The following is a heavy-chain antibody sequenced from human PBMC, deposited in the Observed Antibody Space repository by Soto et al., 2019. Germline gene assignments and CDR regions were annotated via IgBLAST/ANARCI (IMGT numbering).Heavy chain of an antibody. V-gene: IGHV3-30*18. J-gene: IGHJ4*02. Sequence: QVQLVESGGGVVQPGRSLRLSCAVSGFTFSSYGMHWVRQAPGKGLEWVTIISYDGSDIYYADSVKGRFTISRDNSKNTLYLQMNSLRAEDTAVYYCAKDTSPGVSESSFDYWGQGTRVTVSS. D-gene: IGHD3-10*01. CDR1: GFTFSSYG. CDR3: AKDTSPGVSESSFDY. CDR2: ISYDGSDI.